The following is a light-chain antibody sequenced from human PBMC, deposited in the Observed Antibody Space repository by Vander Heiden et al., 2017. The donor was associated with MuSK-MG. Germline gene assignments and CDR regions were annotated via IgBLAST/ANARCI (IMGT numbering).Light chain of an antibody. CDR1: QSLLHSNGNNY. J-gene: IGKJ5*01. CDR3: MQALTAPVT. CDR2: VAS. V-gene: IGKV2-28*01. Sequence: IVLTQSPLSLLVTPGEPAPISCRSNQSLLHSNGNNYLDWYLQKPGQSPHLLIYVASNRASGVPDRFSGSGSGTEFTLKIRRVEAEDVGIYYCMQALTAPVTFGQGTRLEIK.